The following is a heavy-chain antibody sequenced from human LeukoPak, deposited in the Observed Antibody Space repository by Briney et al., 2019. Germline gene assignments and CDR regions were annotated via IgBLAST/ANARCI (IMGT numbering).Heavy chain of an antibody. D-gene: IGHD3-10*01. CDR1: GFTFSSYS. J-gene: IGHJ6*04. CDR3: AKPPLWFGEPWSMDV. Sequence: GGSLRLSCAASGFTFSSYSMNWVRQAPGKGLEWVAFIHYDGSNKYYADSVKGRFTLSRDNSKNTLYLQMNSLRAEDTAVYYCAKPPLWFGEPWSMDVWGKGTTVTISS. CDR2: IHYDGSNK. V-gene: IGHV3-30*02.